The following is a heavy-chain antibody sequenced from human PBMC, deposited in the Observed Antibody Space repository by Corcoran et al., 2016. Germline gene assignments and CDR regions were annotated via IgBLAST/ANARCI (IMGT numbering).Heavy chain of an antibody. J-gene: IGHJ4*02. D-gene: IGHD4-17*01. V-gene: IGHV6-1*01. CDR1: GYSVSNNSAA. Sequence: QVQLQQSGPGLVKASKALTLTCAISGYSVSNNSAAWNWIRQSPSRGLEWLGRTYYRSKWYNDYAVSVKSRITINPDTSKNQLSLQLNAVTPEDTAVYYCARETSGFHYWGQGTLVTVSS. CDR3: ARETSGFHY. CDR2: TYYRSKWYN.